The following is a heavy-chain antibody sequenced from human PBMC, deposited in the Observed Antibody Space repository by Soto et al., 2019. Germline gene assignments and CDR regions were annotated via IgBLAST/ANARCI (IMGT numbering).Heavy chain of an antibody. CDR1: GYTFTDYY. V-gene: IGHV1-2*02. Sequence: ASVKVSCKASGYTFTDYYMHWVRQAPGQGLVWMGWISTKSGATNYAQKFQGRLTLTRDTSISTVYMELSSLKSDDTAVYYCARGKGFCSGSNFFRGEAYYYAMDVWGQGTTVTVSS. D-gene: IGHD2-8*02. J-gene: IGHJ6*02. CDR3: ARGKGFCSGSNFFRGEAYYYAMDV. CDR2: ISTKSGAT.